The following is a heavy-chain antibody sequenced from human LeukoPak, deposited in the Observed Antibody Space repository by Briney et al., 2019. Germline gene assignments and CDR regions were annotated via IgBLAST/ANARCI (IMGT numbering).Heavy chain of an antibody. D-gene: IGHD3-3*01. Sequence: SEALSLTCAVYGGSLRGYYWSGLRQPPGRGLEWIGEINHSGSTNDNPSLQSRVPIPVDTSKNQFSLKLSSVTAADTAVYYCAGGFYADFWSGYSELGLVDWGEETLVIFSS. J-gene: IGHJ4*02. CDR2: INHSGST. V-gene: IGHV4-34*01. CDR3: AGGFYADFWSGYSELGLVD. CDR1: GGSLRGYY.